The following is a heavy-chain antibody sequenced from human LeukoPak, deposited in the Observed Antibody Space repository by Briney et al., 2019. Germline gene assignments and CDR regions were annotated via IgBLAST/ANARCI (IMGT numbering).Heavy chain of an antibody. CDR1: GYTFIGYY. D-gene: IGHD5-18*01. V-gene: IGHV1-2*02. CDR3: ARVSPHRKISYGYQNWFDP. J-gene: IGHJ5*02. CDR2: INPNSGGT. Sequence: ASVKASCKASGYTFIGYYMHWVRQAPGQGLEWMGWINPNSGGTNYAQKFQGRVTMTRDTSISTAYMELRSLRSDDTAMYYCARVSPHRKISYGYQNWFDPWGQGTLVTVSS.